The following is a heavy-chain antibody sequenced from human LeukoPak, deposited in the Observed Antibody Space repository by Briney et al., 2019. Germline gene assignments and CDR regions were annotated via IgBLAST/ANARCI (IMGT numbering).Heavy chain of an antibody. CDR3: ARGPVMSASTFDYYYYMDV. J-gene: IGHJ6*03. V-gene: IGHV1-69*05. CDR2: IISIFDTT. D-gene: IGHD2/OR15-2a*01. Sequence: SVKVSCKASGGTFSSYVVTWVRQAPGQGLEWMGQIISIFDTTNYAQKFQGRVTITTDESTNTAYMELSSLRSEDTAVYYCARGPVMSASTFDYYYYMDVWGKGTTVTVSS. CDR1: GGTFSSYV.